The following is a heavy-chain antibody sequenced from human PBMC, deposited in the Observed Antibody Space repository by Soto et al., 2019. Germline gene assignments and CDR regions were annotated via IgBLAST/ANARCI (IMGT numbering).Heavy chain of an antibody. Sequence: ASVKVSRKASGYSFTDYHIHWVRQAPGQGLEWLGRINPKSGGTSTAQKFQGWVTMTTDTSISTASMELTRLTSDDTAIYYCARGDSTDCSNGVCSFFYNHDMDVWGQGTTVTVSS. CDR3: ARGDSTDCSNGVCSFFYNHDMDV. CDR2: INPKSGGT. D-gene: IGHD2-8*01. V-gene: IGHV1-2*04. J-gene: IGHJ6*02. CDR1: GYSFTDYH.